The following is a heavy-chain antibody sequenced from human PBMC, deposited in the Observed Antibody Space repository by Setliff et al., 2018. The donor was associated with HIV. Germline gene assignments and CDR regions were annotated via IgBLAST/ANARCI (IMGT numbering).Heavy chain of an antibody. CDR3: AREPVVGYCSGGSCYSGKTYYFDY. J-gene: IGHJ4*02. Sequence: TSETLSLTCAFYGASFTDYYWNWIRQPPGKGLEWIGEIHHTGHINYNPSFKSRVTISLDTSNNQFSLKLTSVTAADTAMYYCAREPVVGYCSGGSCYSGKTYYFDYWGQGTLVTVLL. CDR1: GASFTDYY. D-gene: IGHD2-15*01. V-gene: IGHV4-34*01. CDR2: IHHTGHI.